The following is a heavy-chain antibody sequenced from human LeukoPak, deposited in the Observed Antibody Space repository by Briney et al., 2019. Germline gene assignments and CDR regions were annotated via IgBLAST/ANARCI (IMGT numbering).Heavy chain of an antibody. CDR1: GYRFTGFY. CDR3: AREGDFHGSGRGDF. J-gene: IGHJ4*02. CDR2: INPNTGGT. V-gene: IGHV1-2*02. D-gene: IGHD3-10*01. Sequence: ASVKVSCKTSGYRFTGFYIHWVRQAPGQGLEWMGWINPNTGGTNFAQKFQGRVTMTTDTSMNTAYMDLRSLTSDDTAVYYCAREGDFHGSGRGDFWGQGTLVIVYS.